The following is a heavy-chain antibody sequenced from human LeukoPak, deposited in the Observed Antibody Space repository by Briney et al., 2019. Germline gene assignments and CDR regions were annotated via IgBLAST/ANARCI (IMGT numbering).Heavy chain of an antibody. J-gene: IGHJ4*02. CDR1: GFTFRNYA. CDR3: AKDPTDFDSSGQTYFDY. D-gene: IGHD3-22*01. CDR2: INGGGGET. V-gene: IGHV3-23*01. Sequence: GGSLRLSCAASGFTFRNYAMSWVRQTPGEGLLCVSAINGGGGETYYADSVEGRFTISRDNSKNTLYLQMKSLRAEDTAVYYCAKDPTDFDSSGQTYFDYWGQGTLVTVSS.